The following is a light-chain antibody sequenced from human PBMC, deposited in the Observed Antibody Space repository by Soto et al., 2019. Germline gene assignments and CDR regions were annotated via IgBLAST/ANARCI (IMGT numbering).Light chain of an antibody. J-gene: IGLJ1*01. CDR1: SSDFGSYNL. Sequence: SALTQPASVSGSPGQSITISCTGTSSDFGSYNLVSWYQQHPGKAPKLMIYEVSKRPSGVSNRFSGSKSGNTASLTISGLQAEDEADYYCCSYAGSTTFYVFGTGTKVTVL. V-gene: IGLV2-23*02. CDR2: EVS. CDR3: CSYAGSTTFYV.